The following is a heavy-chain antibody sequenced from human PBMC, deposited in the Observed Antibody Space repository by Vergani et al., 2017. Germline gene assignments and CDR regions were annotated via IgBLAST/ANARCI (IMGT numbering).Heavy chain of an antibody. Sequence: QVQLVQSGAEVKKPGSSVKVSCKASGGTFSSYAISWVRQAPGQGLEWMGGIIPIFGTANYAQKFQGRVTITADESTSTAYMELSSLRSEDTAVYYGARASYYYEPGGGVAFDIWGQGTMVTVSS. CDR1: GGTFSSYA. D-gene: IGHD3-22*01. CDR2: IIPIFGTA. CDR3: ARASYYYEPGGGVAFDI. V-gene: IGHV1-69*01. J-gene: IGHJ3*02.